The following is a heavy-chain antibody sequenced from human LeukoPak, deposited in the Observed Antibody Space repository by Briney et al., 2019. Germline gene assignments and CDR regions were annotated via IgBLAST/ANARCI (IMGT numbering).Heavy chain of an antibody. J-gene: IGHJ6*03. V-gene: IGHV4-4*07. CDR2: IYTSGST. Sequence: SETLSLTCTVSGGSISSYYWSWIRQPAGKGLEWIGRIYTSGSTNYNPSLKSRVTISVDTSKNQFSLKLSSVIAADTAVYYCARGDSSSWPSHYYYMDVWGKGTTVTVSS. CDR1: GGSISSYY. CDR3: ARGDSSSWPSHYYYMDV. D-gene: IGHD6-13*01.